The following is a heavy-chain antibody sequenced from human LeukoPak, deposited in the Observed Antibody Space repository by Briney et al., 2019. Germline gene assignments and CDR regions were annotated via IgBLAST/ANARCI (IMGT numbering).Heavy chain of an antibody. Sequence: PGGSLRLSCAASGFTVSSNYMSWVRQAPGKGLEWVSAISGSGGSTYYADSVKGRFTISRDNSKNTLYLQMNSLRAEDTAVYYCAKDRAIAVAGRSFDYWGQGTLVTVSS. J-gene: IGHJ4*02. CDR1: GFTVSSNY. D-gene: IGHD6-19*01. CDR2: ISGSGGST. V-gene: IGHV3-23*01. CDR3: AKDRAIAVAGRSFDY.